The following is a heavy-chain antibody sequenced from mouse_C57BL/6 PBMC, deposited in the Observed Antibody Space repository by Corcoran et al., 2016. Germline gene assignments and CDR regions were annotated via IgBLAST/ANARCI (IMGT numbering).Heavy chain of an antibody. V-gene: IGHV1-80*01. D-gene: IGHD1-1*01. CDR1: GYAFSSYW. CDR2: IYPGDGDT. J-gene: IGHJ2*01. CDR3: ARGGITITTVVAKDLDY. Sequence: QVQLQQSGAELVKPGASVKISCKASGYAFSSYWMNWVKQRPGKGLEWIGQIYPGDGDTNYNGKFKGKATLTADKSSSTAYMQLSSLTSEDSAVYFCARGGITITTVVAKDLDYWGQGTTLTVSS.